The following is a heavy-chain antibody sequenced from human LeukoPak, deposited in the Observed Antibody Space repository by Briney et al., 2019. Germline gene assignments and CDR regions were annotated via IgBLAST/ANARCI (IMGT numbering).Heavy chain of an antibody. V-gene: IGHV3-23*01. D-gene: IGHD6-13*01. CDR2: ISVSGGST. Sequence: GGSLRLSCAASGFTFSKYAMTWVRQAPGKGLEWVSGISVSGGSTNYADSVKGRFTISRDNAKNSLYLQMNSLRAEDTAVYYCARVIAAPRTWGQGTLVTVSS. CDR1: GFTFSKYA. CDR3: ARVIAAPRT. J-gene: IGHJ5*02.